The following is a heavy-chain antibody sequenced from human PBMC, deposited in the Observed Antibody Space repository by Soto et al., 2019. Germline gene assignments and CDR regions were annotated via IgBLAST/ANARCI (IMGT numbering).Heavy chain of an antibody. D-gene: IGHD6-25*01. CDR3: ARAGRPLHYFDN. CDR1: GDSLSTGGYY. CDR2: VYYRGNT. Sequence: QVQLQESGPGLVKPSQTLSLTCTVSGDSLSTGGYYWNWIRQHPGKGLEWIGYVYYRGNTYYNSSLKSRVNISMDMSKNQFSLELGFTTAADTAVYYCARAGRPLHYFDNWGQGAQVTVSS. V-gene: IGHV4-31*03. J-gene: IGHJ4*02.